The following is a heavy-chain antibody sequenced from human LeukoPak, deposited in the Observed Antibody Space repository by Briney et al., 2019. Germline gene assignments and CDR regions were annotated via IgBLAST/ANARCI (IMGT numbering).Heavy chain of an antibody. CDR1: GFTFSSYG. J-gene: IGHJ4*02. CDR2: ISWDGGST. CDR3: ARSSSSAAMDY. D-gene: IGHD2-2*01. Sequence: GGSLRLSCAASGFTFSSYGMSWVRQAPGKGLEWVSFISWDGGSTYYADSVKGRFTISSDNAKNSLYLQMNSLRAEDTAVYYCARSSSSAAMDYWGQGTLVTVSS. V-gene: IGHV3-48*04.